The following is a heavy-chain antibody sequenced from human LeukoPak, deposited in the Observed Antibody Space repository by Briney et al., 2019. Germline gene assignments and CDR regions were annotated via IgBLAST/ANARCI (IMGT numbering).Heavy chain of an antibody. CDR2: IYYSGST. CDR3: ARGRGEGRGISMVRGVRAPSYNWFDP. J-gene: IGHJ5*02. D-gene: IGHD3-10*01. CDR1: GGSISSYY. Sequence: PSETLSLTCTVSGGSISSYYWSWIRQPPGKGLEWVGYIYYSGSTNYNPSLKSRVTISVDTSKNQFSLKLSSVTAADTAVYYCARGRGEGRGISMVRGVRAPSYNWFDPWGHGTLVIVSS. V-gene: IGHV4-59*12.